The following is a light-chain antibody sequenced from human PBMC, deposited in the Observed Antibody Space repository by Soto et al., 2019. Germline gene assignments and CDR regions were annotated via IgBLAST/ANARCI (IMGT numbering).Light chain of an antibody. J-gene: IGKJ5*01. CDR1: QSVSSN. V-gene: IGKV3-15*01. Sequence: EIVMTQSPATLSVSPGERATLSCRASQSVSSNLVWYQQKPGQAPRLLIYGASSRATGIPARFSGSGSGTEFTLTISSLQSEDFAVYYCQLYSTSLFTFAQGTRLDIK. CDR3: QLYSTSLFT. CDR2: GAS.